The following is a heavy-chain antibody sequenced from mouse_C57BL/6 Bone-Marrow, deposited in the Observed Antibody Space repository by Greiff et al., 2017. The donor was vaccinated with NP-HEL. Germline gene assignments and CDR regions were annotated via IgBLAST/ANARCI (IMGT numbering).Heavy chain of an antibody. V-gene: IGHV3-6*01. J-gene: IGHJ2*01. CDR1: GYSITSGYY. CDR3: ARAYGNYLDY. D-gene: IGHD2-10*02. Sequence: EVKLQESGPGLVKPSQSLSLTCSVTGYSITSGYYWNWIRRFPGNKLGWVVFLSYDGSNNYSPSINNRISITRDTSKNQFFLKLNSGTAEDTATYYCARAYGNYLDYWGQGTTLTVSS. CDR2: LSYDGSN.